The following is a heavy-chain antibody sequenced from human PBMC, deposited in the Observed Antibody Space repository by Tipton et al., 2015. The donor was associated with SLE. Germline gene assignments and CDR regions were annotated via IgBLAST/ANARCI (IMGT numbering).Heavy chain of an antibody. J-gene: IGHJ4*02. V-gene: IGHV4-4*09. CDR1: GGSISSYY. CDR2: IYTSGST. Sequence: TLSLTCTVSGGSISSYYWSWIRQPPGKGLEWIGYIYTSGSTNYNPSLKSRVTISVDTSKNQFSLKLSSVTAADTAVYYCARHSSSSWYAFDYWGQGTLVTVSS. CDR3: ARHSSSSWYAFDY. D-gene: IGHD6-13*01.